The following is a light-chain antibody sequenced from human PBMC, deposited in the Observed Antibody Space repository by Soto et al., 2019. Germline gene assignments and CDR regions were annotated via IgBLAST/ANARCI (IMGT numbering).Light chain of an antibody. CDR2: DVS. J-gene: IGLJ1*01. CDR3: SSYTSSSTLYV. Sequence: QSVLTQPASVSGSPGQSITISCTGTSSDVGGYNYVSWCQQHPGKAPKLMIYDVSNRPSGVPNRFSGSKSGNTASLTISGLQAEDEADYYCSSYTSSSTLYVFGTGTKVTVL. V-gene: IGLV2-14*01. CDR1: SSDVGGYNY.